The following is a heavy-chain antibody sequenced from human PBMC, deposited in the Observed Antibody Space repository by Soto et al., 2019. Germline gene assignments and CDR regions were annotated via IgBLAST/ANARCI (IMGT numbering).Heavy chain of an antibody. CDR2: INTYNGNT. CDR1: GYTFTNYG. J-gene: IGHJ4*02. V-gene: IGHV1-18*01. D-gene: IGHD2-21*02. CDR3: ARSIVVVTALDY. Sequence: ASVKVSCKASGYTFTNYGINWVRQAPGQGLEWMGWINTYNGNTKYAQRLQGRVTMTTETSTSTAYMELSSLRSEDTAVYYCARSIVVVTALDYWGQGTLVTSPQ.